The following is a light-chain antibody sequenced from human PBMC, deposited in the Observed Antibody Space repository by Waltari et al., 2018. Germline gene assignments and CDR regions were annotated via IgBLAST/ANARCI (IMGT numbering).Light chain of an antibody. V-gene: IGKV1-39*01. CDR3: QQTYSPPYT. Sequence: DIQMTQSPSSLSASVGDTVSITCRASQRLNGYISWYQQKPGKAPKLLISAASSLSSGVPSRFSGSESATDYTLVVSSLHPADVATYFCQQTYSPPYTFGQGTKLEI. CDR1: QRLNGY. J-gene: IGKJ2*01. CDR2: AAS.